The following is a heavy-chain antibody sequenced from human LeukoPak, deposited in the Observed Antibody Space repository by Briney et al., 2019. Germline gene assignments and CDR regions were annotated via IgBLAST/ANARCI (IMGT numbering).Heavy chain of an antibody. D-gene: IGHD6-19*01. CDR3: ARDPSGWSSRAFDS. J-gene: IGHJ4*02. V-gene: IGHV3-23*01. CDR2: ISGSGGHT. CDR1: GFTFSSHA. Sequence: GGSLRLSCGASGFTFSSHAMSWVRQTPEKGLEWVSSISGSGGHTNFADSVKGRFALSRDNSKNTLYLQMNSLRAEDTAVYYCARDPSGWSSRAFDSWGQGTLVTVSS.